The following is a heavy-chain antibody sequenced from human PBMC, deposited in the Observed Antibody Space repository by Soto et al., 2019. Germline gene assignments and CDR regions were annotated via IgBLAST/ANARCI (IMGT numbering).Heavy chain of an antibody. CDR3: TRGISSSGWKPHPRNWFDP. J-gene: IGHJ5*02. Sequence: PGESLKISCKGSGYSFTTYRIGWVRQMPGKGLEWMGIIYPGDSETRYSPSFQGQVTISADKSNTTAYLQWSGLKASDTAMYYCTRGISSSGWKPHPRNWFDPWGQGTLVTVSS. CDR1: GYSFTTYR. V-gene: IGHV5-51*01. CDR2: IYPGDSET. D-gene: IGHD6-19*01.